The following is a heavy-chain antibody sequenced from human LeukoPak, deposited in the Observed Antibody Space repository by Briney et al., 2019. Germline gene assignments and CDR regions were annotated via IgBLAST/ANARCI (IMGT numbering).Heavy chain of an antibody. CDR1: GFTFSSYS. D-gene: IGHD3-3*01. J-gene: IGHJ3*02. V-gene: IGHV3-21*01. Sequence: GGSLRLSCAASGFTFSSYSMNWVRQAPGKGLEWVSSISSSSSYIYYADSVKGRFTISRDNAKNSLYLQMNGLRAEDTAVYYRARGSLRSPAFDIWGQGTMVTVSS. CDR3: ARGSLRSPAFDI. CDR2: ISSSSSYI.